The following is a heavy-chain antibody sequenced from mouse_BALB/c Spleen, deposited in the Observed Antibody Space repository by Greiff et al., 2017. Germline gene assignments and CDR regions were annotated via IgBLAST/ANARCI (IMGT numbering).Heavy chain of an antibody. CDR1: GYTFTDYN. CDR3: ARRYYGAMDY. Sequence: VQLQQSGPELVKPGASVKLPCKASGYTFTDYNMYWVKQSHGKSLEWIGDINPNNGGTIYNQKFKGKATLTVDKSSSTAYMELRSLTSEDTAVYYCARRYYGAMDYWGQGTSVTVSS. D-gene: IGHD1-1*01. J-gene: IGHJ4*01. CDR2: INPNNGGT. V-gene: IGHV1-18*01.